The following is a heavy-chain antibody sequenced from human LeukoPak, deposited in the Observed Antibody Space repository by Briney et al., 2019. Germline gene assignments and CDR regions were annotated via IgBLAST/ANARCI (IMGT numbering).Heavy chain of an antibody. J-gene: IGHJ4*02. CDR2: MNPNSGNT. V-gene: IGHV1-8*01. CDR1: GYTFTSYD. CDR3: ASQGYYYSSGYYHHDY. Sequence: ASVTVSCKASGYTFTSYDINWVRQATGQGLEWMGWMNPNSGNTGYAQKFQGRITMTRNTSIGTAYMELSSLRSEDTAVYYCASQGYYYSSGYYHHDYWGQGTLVTVSS. D-gene: IGHD3-22*01.